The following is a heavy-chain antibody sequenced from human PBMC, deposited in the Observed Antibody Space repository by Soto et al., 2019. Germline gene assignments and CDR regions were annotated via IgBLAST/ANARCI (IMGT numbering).Heavy chain of an antibody. CDR2: ISTYNGNT. CDR1: GYTFISYG. Sequence: QVQLVQSGAEVRKPGATVKVSCKASGYTFISYGITWVRQAPGQGLEWMGWISTYNGNTNYAQKVQGRVTMTTDTSTSTAYMEPRSLRSDDTAVYYCARDTTSDYWGQGTLVTVSS. J-gene: IGHJ4*02. V-gene: IGHV1-18*01. D-gene: IGHD3-16*02. CDR3: ARDTTSDY.